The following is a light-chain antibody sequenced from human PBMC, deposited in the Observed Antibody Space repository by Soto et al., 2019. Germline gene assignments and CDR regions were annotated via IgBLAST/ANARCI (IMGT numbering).Light chain of an antibody. Sequence: DIPMTQSPSTLSASVGDRVSITCRASQTIDSWLAWYQQKPGKAPNLLISVASTLESGVPSRFSGSESGTEFILSISSLQPDDFASYYCQQYKSYPWTFGQGTKVEIK. J-gene: IGKJ1*01. CDR2: VAS. CDR3: QQYKSYPWT. V-gene: IGKV1-5*03. CDR1: QTIDSW.